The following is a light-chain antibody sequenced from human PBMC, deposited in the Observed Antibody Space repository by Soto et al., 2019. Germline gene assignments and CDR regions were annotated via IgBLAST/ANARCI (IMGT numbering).Light chain of an antibody. CDR2: GAS. V-gene: IGKV1-8*01. Sequence: AIRMTQSPSSLSASAGDRVAIACRASQDVGRYLAWYQQKPGQAPKLLIYGASTLQSGVPSRFSGGGSGTDFTLTISCLQSEDFATYCCQHYKNYPWTFGQGTKVEIK. CDR3: QHYKNYPWT. CDR1: QDVGRY. J-gene: IGKJ1*01.